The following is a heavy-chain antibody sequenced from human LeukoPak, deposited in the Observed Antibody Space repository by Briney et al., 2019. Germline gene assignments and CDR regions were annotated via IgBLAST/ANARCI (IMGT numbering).Heavy chain of an antibody. CDR2: FYYSGTA. CDR3: ARHYYGDVYYFDF. D-gene: IGHD4-17*01. V-gene: IGHV4-59*08. J-gene: IGHJ4*02. Sequence: SETLSLTCTVTDGSISDWYWSWIRQSPGKGLEWIAYFYYSGTARYNPSLKGRVTFSGDTSKNQLSLKVTSVTAADTAVYYCARHYYGDVYYFDFWGQGTLVTVSS. CDR1: DGSISDWY.